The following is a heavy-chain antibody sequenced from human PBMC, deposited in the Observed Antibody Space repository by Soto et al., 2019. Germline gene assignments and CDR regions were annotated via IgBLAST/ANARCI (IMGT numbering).Heavy chain of an antibody. D-gene: IGHD6-19*01. Sequence: QVQLVQSGAEVKKPGASVKVSCKASGYTFTSYDINWVRQATGQGLEWMGWMNPNSGNTGYAQKFQGRVTMTRNTSINTAYMELSSLRSDDTAVYYCARDSGWGVAGRNDRGYWGQGTLVTVSS. CDR1: GYTFTSYD. J-gene: IGHJ4*02. V-gene: IGHV1-8*01. CDR3: ARDSGWGVAGRNDRGY. CDR2: MNPNSGNT.